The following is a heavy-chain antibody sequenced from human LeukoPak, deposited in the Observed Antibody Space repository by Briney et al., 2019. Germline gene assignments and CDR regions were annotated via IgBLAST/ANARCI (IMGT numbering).Heavy chain of an antibody. J-gene: IGHJ4*02. D-gene: IGHD5-12*01. CDR1: GFIFSSYA. V-gene: IGHV3-23*01. Sequence: GGSLRLSCAASGFIFSSYAMTWVRQAPGRGLQWVSGISGSGAITFYADSVKGRFTISRDNSKTNALYLQMNSLRAEDTAVYYCARDLQYSGYDYLGITDYWGQGTLVTVSS. CDR3: ARDLQYSGYDYLGITDY. CDR2: ISGSGAIT.